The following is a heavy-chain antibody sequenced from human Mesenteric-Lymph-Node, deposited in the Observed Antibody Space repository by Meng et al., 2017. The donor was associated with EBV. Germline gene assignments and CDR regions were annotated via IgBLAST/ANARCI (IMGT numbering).Heavy chain of an antibody. CDR1: GGPISTTNW. J-gene: IGHJ4*02. V-gene: IGHV4-4*02. CDR2: IYHRGNN. CDR3: ARAGGLTGFPHGSFDL. D-gene: IGHD3-9*01. Sequence: QMQRQESGPGLVEPSGTLSLIGAVPGGPISTTNWWSWVRQSPGKGLEWIGEIYHRGNNNYNPSLMSRAAISADTSKNQFSLKLNSVTAADTAVYYCARAGGLTGFPHGSFDLWSPGTLVTVSS.